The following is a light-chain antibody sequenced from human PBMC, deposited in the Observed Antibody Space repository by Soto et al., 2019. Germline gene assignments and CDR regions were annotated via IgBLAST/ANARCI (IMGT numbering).Light chain of an antibody. CDR3: QQSYSSPPWT. CDR2: RAS. CDR1: QSISTY. Sequence: DIQMTQSPSSLSASVGDRVTISCRASQSISTYLNWYQQKPGTAPRLLIYRASSVKSGVPPRFSGSGSGRDFTLTISSLRPDDIVTYFCQQSYSSPPWTFGQGTRVEVK. V-gene: IGKV1-39*01. J-gene: IGKJ1*01.